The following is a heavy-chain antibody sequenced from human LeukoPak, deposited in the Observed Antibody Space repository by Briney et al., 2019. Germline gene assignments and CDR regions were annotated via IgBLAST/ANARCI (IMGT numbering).Heavy chain of an antibody. CDR3: ARDLCSGGSCYSDY. Sequence: GASVKVSCKASGYTFTSYGISWVRQAPGQGLEWMGWISAYNGNTNYAQRLQGRVTMTTDTSTSTAYMELRSLRSDDTAVYYCARDLCSGGSCYSDYWGQGTLVTVSS. CDR2: ISAYNGNT. J-gene: IGHJ4*02. D-gene: IGHD2-15*01. CDR1: GYTFTSYG. V-gene: IGHV1-18*01.